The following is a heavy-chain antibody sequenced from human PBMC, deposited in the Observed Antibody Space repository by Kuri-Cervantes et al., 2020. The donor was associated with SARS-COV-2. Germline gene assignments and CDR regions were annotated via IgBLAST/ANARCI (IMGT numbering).Heavy chain of an antibody. CDR3: ARSTPFRLLVVISQGGAFDI. CDR1: GYTFTGYY. D-gene: IGHD3-22*01. J-gene: IGHJ3*02. Sequence: ASVKVSCKASGYTFTGYYMHWVRQAPGQGLEWMGWINPNSGGTNYAQKFQGWVTMTRNTSISTVYMGLSRLRSDDTAVYSCARSTPFRLLVVISQGGAFDIWGQGAMVTVSS. CDR2: INPNSGGT. V-gene: IGHV1-2*04.